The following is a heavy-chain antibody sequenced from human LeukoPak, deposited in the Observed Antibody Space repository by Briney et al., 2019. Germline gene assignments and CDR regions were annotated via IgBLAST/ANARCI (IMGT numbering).Heavy chain of an antibody. D-gene: IGHD6-13*01. CDR1: GFTFSNAW. V-gene: IGHV3-15*01. Sequence: PGGSLRLSCAASGFTFSNAWMSWVRQAPGKGLEWVGRIRSKTDGGTTDYAAPVKGRFTVSRDDSKNTLYLQMNSLQTEDTAVYYWTTGRSSSWPDYWGQGTLVTVSS. CDR2: IRSKTDGGTT. J-gene: IGHJ4*02. CDR3: TTGRSSSWPDY.